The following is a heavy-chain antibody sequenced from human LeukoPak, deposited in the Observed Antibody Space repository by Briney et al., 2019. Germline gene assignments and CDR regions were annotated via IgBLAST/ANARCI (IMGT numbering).Heavy chain of an antibody. CDR1: GFTFSTYA. V-gene: IGHV3-23*01. J-gene: IGHJ4*02. D-gene: IGHD3-3*01. CDR2: ISGRGGST. CDR3: AKDHRSITIFGAGAY. Sequence: GGSLRLSCAASGFTFSTYAMSWVRQAPGKGLEWVSAISGRGGSTYYADSVKGRFTISRDNSKNTLYLQMNSLRAEDTAVYYCAKDHRSITIFGAGAYWGQGTLVTVSS.